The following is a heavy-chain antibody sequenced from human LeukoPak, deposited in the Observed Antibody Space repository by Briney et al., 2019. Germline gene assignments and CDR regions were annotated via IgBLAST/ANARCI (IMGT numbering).Heavy chain of an antibody. D-gene: IGHD2-8*01. CDR2: INPNSGGT. Sequence: GASVKVSCKASGYTSTGYYMHWVRQAPGQGLEWMGWINPNSGGTNYAQKFQGRVTMTRDTSISTAYMELSRLRSDDTAVYYCAGSLGYCTSNVCYLKYWGQGTLVTVSS. CDR3: AGSLGYCTSNVCYLKY. J-gene: IGHJ4*02. CDR1: GYTSTGYY. V-gene: IGHV1-2*02.